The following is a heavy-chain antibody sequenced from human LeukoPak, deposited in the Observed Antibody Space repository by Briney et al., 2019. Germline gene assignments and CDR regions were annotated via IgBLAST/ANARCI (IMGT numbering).Heavy chain of an antibody. V-gene: IGHV4-59*08. CDR3: ARHPPLRSGPETDY. D-gene: IGHD4-17*01. CDR2: IYYSGST. J-gene: IGHJ4*02. Sequence: PSETLSLTCTVSGGSISSYYWSWIRQPPGKGLEWIGYIYYSGSTNYNPSLKSRVTMSVDTSKNQFSLKLSSVTAADTAVYYCARHPPLRSGPETDYWGQGTLVTVSS. CDR1: GGSISSYY.